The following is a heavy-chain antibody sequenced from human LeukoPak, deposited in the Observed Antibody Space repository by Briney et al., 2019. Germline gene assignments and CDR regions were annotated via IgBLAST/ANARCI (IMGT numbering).Heavy chain of an antibody. V-gene: IGHV4-59*08. Sequence: SETLSLTCTVSGGSISSYYWSWIRQPPGKGLEWIGYIYYSGSTNYNPSLKSRVTISVDTSKNQFSLKLSSVTAADTAVYYCARHLYCSSTSCSYFDYWGQGTLVTVSS. D-gene: IGHD2-2*01. J-gene: IGHJ4*02. CDR2: IYYSGST. CDR3: ARHLYCSSTSCSYFDY. CDR1: GGSISSYY.